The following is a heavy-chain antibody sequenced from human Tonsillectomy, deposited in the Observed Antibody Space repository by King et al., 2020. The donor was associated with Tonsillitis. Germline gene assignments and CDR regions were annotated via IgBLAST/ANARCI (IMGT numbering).Heavy chain of an antibody. D-gene: IGHD6-19*01. CDR2: ISFDGSNK. J-gene: IGHJ4*02. CDR1: GITFSSYA. V-gene: IGHV3-30*04. Sequence: VQLVESGGGVVQPGRSLRLSCAASGITFSSYAMHWVRQAPGKGLEWVAVISFDGSNKFYADSVKGRFTISRDNSKNTLSLHMNSLRGEDTAVYYFARSIAVADPFDYWGQGTLVTVSS. CDR3: ARSIAVADPFDY.